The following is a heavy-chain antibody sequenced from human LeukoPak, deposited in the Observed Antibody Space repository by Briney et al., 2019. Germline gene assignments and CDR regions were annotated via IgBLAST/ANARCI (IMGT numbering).Heavy chain of an antibody. CDR1: GFTFSSYS. Sequence: GGSLRLSCAASGFTFSSYSMNWVRQAPGKGLEWVSYISSSSSTIYYADSVKGRFTISRDNSKNTLYLQMNSLRAEDTAVYYCARDRRYAFDYWGQGTLVTVSS. CDR2: ISSSSSTI. V-gene: IGHV3-48*01. J-gene: IGHJ4*02. CDR3: ARDRRYAFDY. D-gene: IGHD1-1*01.